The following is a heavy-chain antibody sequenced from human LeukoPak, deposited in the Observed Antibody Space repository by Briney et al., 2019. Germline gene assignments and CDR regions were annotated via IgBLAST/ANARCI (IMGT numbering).Heavy chain of an antibody. Sequence: PSETLSLTCAVYGGSFSGYYWSWIRQPPGKGLEWIGEINHSGSTNYNPSLKSRVTISVDTSKNQFSLKLSSVTAADTAVYYCARGNRIAAAGSFDYWGQGTLVTVSS. CDR1: GGSFSGYY. V-gene: IGHV4-34*01. J-gene: IGHJ4*02. CDR3: ARGNRIAAAGSFDY. CDR2: INHSGST. D-gene: IGHD6-13*01.